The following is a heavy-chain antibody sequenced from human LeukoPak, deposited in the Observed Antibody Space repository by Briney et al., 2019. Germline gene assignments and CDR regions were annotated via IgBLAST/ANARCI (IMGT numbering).Heavy chain of an antibody. V-gene: IGHV4-4*07. CDR2: IYTSGST. CDR1: GSSISSYY. J-gene: IGHJ4*02. CDR3: ARAFSIPAAGYYFDY. D-gene: IGHD2-2*01. Sequence: SETLSLTCTVSGSSISSYYWSWIRQPAGKGLEWIGRIYTSGSTDYNPSLKSRVTMSVDTSKNQFSLKLSSVTAADTAVYYCARAFSIPAAGYYFDYWGQGTLVTVSS.